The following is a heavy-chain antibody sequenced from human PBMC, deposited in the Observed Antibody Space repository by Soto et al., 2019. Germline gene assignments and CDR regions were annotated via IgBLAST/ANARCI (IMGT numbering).Heavy chain of an antibody. J-gene: IGHJ4*02. V-gene: IGHV4-30-2*01. CDR1: GGSISSGGYS. Sequence: SETLSLTCAVSGGSISSGGYSWSWIRQPPGKGLEWIGYIYHSGSTYYNPSLKSRVTISIDTSKNQFSLKLSSVTAADTAIYYCARDAVGATHFDYWGQGAPVTVSS. CDR2: IYHSGST. D-gene: IGHD1-26*01. CDR3: ARDAVGATHFDY.